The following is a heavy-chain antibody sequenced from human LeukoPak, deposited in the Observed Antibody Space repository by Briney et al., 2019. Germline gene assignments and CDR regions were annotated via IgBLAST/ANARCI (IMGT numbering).Heavy chain of an antibody. D-gene: IGHD2-2*01. V-gene: IGHV4-31*03. CDR2: IYYTGST. CDR3: ARDVPKKAPYGVDV. CDR1: RGSISSGGYY. J-gene: IGHJ6*02. Sequence: SQTLSLTCTVSRGSISSGGYYWSWIRQHPGKGLEWIGYIYYTGSTYYNPSLNSRVTTSLDTSKNQFSLRLTSVTAADTAVYFCARDVPKKAPYGVDVWGQGTTIIVSS.